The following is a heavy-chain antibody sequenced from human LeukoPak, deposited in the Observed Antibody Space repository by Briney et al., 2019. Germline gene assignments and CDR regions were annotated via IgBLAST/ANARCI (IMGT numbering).Heavy chain of an antibody. CDR1: GYTFTSYG. D-gene: IGHD6-13*01. J-gene: IGHJ5*02. CDR3: ARLIAAAGNGWWFDP. CDR2: ISAYNGNT. V-gene: IGHV1-18*01. Sequence: ASVKVSCQASGYTFTSYGISWVRQAPGQGLEWMGWISAYNGNTNYAQKLQGRVTMTTDTSTSTAYMELRSLRSDDTAVYYCARLIAAAGNGWWFDPWGQGTLVTVFS.